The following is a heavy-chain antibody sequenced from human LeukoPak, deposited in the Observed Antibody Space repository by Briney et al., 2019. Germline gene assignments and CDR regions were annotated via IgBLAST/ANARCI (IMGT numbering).Heavy chain of an antibody. CDR3: ARLGLHGSGTYYFFDY. D-gene: IGHD3-10*01. CDR2: TDPNTGDT. J-gene: IGHJ4*02. Sequence: ASVKVSFKASGQSLTGYFIHWVRQAPGQGLEWVGRTDPNTGDTIYAQNFQGRVTVTSATSISTAYMELSRLTSDDTAVYFCARLGLHGSGTYYFFDYWGQGTLVTVSS. CDR1: GQSLTGYF. V-gene: IGHV1-2*06.